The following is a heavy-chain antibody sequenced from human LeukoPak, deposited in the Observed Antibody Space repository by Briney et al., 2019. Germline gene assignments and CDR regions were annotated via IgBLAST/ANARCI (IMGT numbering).Heavy chain of an antibody. CDR1: GGSISSHY. Sequence: SETLSLTCTVSGGSISSHYWSWIRQPPGKGLEWIGYIYYSGSTNYNPSLKSRVTISVDTSKNQFSLKLSSVTAADTAVYYCARASGTIFGVVMFDPWGQGTLVTVSS. V-gene: IGHV4-59*11. J-gene: IGHJ5*02. CDR3: ARASGTIFGVVMFDP. D-gene: IGHD3-3*01. CDR2: IYYSGST.